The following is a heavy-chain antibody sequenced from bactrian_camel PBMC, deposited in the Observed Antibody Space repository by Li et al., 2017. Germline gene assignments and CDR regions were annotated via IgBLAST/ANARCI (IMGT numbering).Heavy chain of an antibody. V-gene: IGHV3S1*01. J-gene: IGHJ4*01. D-gene: IGHD3*01. CDR2: IYSGRDST. CDR3: AAAKGLPDLLRGGYLSARSYNY. Sequence: HVQLVESGGGLVQAGGSLRLSCAVSGYIASGTCMCWFRQAPGKEREGVAVIYSGRDSTYYSDSVKGRFTISQDKAKNTVYLQMNSLKPEDSAIYYCAAAKGLPDLLRGGYLSARSYNYWGRGTQVTVS. CDR1: GYIASGTC.